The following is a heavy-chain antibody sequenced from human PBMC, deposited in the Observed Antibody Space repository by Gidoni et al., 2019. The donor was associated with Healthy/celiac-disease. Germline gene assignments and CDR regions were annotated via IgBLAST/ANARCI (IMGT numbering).Heavy chain of an antibody. J-gene: IGHJ4*02. CDR1: GGSISSGGYS. CDR3: ARLRTSIGYFDY. V-gene: IGHV4-30-2*01. Sequence: QLQRQESGSGLVKPSQTLSLTCAVSGGSISSGGYSWSWIRQPPGKGLEWIGYIYHSGSTYYNPSLKRRVTISVDRSKNQFSLKLSSVTAADTAVYYCARLRTSIGYFDYWGQGTLVTVSS. D-gene: IGHD3-22*01. CDR2: IYHSGST.